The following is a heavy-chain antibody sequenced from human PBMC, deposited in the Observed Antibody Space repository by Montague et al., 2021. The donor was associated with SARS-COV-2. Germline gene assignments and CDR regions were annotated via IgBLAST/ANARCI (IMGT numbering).Heavy chain of an antibody. J-gene: IGHJ6*02. CDR1: GGSISGYW. D-gene: IGHD1/OR15-1a*01. V-gene: IGHV4-59*13. Sequence: SETLSLTCSVSGGSISGYWWGWVRQPPGKGLEWIANIFYTGTTSYKPSLRSRATISVDTSKNQFYLELTSVTAADTAVYYCAKDRSPDFGEHRLDVWGQGTTVTVSS. CDR3: AKDRSPDFGEHRLDV. CDR2: IFYTGTT.